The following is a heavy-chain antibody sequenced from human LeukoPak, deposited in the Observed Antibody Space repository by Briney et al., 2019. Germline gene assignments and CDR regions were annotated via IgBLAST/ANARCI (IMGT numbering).Heavy chain of an antibody. J-gene: IGHJ4*02. CDR3: ARVLGSGSSGDYGRYYFDY. CDR1: GFTFSSYT. Sequence: KPGGSLRLSCTASGFTFSSYTMNWVRQAPGKGLDWVSSISSSSGYIYYADSVKGRFTISRDNAKNSLYLQMNSLRAEDTAVYYCARVLGSGSSGDYGRYYFDYWGQGTLVTVSS. D-gene: IGHD3-22*01. V-gene: IGHV3-21*01. CDR2: ISSSSGYI.